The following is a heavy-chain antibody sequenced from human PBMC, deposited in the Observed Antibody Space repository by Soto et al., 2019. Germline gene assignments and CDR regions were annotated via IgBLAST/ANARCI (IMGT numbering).Heavy chain of an antibody. J-gene: IGHJ4*02. CDR3: ARDNTIFRVVISPVDY. CDR1: GFTFSSYG. CDR2: IWYDGSNK. V-gene: IGHV3-33*01. D-gene: IGHD3-3*01. Sequence: QVQLVESGGGVVQPGRSLRLSCAASGFTFSSYGMHWVRQAPGKGLEWVAVIWYDGSNKYYADSVKGRFTISRDNSKNTLYMQMNSLRAEDTAVYYCARDNTIFRVVISPVDYWGQGTLVTVSS.